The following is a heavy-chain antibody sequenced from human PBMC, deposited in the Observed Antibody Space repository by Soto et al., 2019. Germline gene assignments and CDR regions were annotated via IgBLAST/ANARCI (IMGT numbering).Heavy chain of an antibody. J-gene: IGHJ6*02. CDR3: VKNFPIAPSLNYYYGMDV. CDR2: ISSNGGST. CDR1: GFTFSSYA. D-gene: IGHD6-13*01. Sequence: PGGSLRLSCSASGFTFSSYAMHWVRQAPGKGLEYVSAISSNGGSTYYADSVKGRFTISRDNSKNTLYLQMSSLGAEDTAVYYCVKNFPIAPSLNYYYGMDVWGQGTTVTVSS. V-gene: IGHV3-64D*06.